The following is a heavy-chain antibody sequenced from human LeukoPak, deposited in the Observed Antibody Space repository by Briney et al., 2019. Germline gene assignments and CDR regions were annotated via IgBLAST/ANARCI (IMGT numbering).Heavy chain of an antibody. CDR3: AITGPTPGTFDY. D-gene: IGHD2-8*02. CDR1: GGSFSGYY. V-gene: IGHV4-34*01. CDR2: INHSGST. Sequence: SETLSLTCAVYGGSFSGYYWSWIRQPPGKGLEWIGEINHSGSTNYNPSLKNRVTISVDTSKNQFSLKLSSVTAADTAVYYCAITGPTPGTFDYWGQGTLVTVSS. J-gene: IGHJ4*02.